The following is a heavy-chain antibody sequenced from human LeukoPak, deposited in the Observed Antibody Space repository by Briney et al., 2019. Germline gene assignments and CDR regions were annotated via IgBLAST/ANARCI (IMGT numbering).Heavy chain of an antibody. V-gene: IGHV4-59*01. Sequence: SETLSLTCTVSGGSISSYYWSWIRQPPGKGLEWIGYIYYSGSTNYNPSLKSRVTISVDTSKNQFSLKLSSVTAADTAVYYCAMQSRGWYIDAFDIWGQGTMVTVSS. J-gene: IGHJ3*02. CDR3: AMQSRGWYIDAFDI. CDR2: IYYSGST. CDR1: GGSISSYY. D-gene: IGHD6-19*01.